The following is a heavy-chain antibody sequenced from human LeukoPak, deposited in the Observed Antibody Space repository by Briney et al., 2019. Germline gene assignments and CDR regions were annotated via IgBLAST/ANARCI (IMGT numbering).Heavy chain of an antibody. V-gene: IGHV3-23*01. Sequence: GGALRLSPAASGFTFSSYAMSWVRQAPGKGLEWVSAISGSGGGTYYAHSVRGRFTLSRDNSKNTLYLQMNSLRAEDTAVYYCANYYYDSSADYWGQGTLVTVSS. CDR1: GFTFSSYA. CDR3: ANYYYDSSADY. CDR2: ISGSGGGT. D-gene: IGHD3-22*01. J-gene: IGHJ4*02.